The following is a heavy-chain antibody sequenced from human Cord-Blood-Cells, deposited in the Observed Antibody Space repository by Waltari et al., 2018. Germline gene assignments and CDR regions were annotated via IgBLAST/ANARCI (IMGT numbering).Heavy chain of an antibody. CDR1: GYTFTSYD. V-gene: IGHV1-8*01. CDR2: INPNRGNT. CDR3: ARGRLSYCSSTSCYTVDY. Sequence: QVQLVQSGAEVKKPGASVKVSCKASGYTFTSYDINWVRQATGQGLEWMGWINPNRGNTGYAQKVQGRVTMTRNTSISTAYMELSSLRSEDTAVYYCARGRLSYCSSTSCYTVDYWGQGTLVTVSS. J-gene: IGHJ4*02. D-gene: IGHD2-2*02.